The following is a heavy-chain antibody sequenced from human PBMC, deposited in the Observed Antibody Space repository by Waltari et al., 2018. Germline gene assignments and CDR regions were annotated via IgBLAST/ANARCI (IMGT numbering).Heavy chain of an antibody. V-gene: IGHV4-61*02. CDR1: GGSISSGSYY. CDR2: IYTSGST. J-gene: IGHJ4*02. CDR3: ARGSYDSSGYPFDY. D-gene: IGHD3-22*01. Sequence: QVQLQESGPGLVKPSQTLSLTCTVSGGSISSGSYYWSWIRQPAGKGLEWIGRIYTSGSTNYTPSLKSRVTISVDTSKNQFSLKLSSVTAADTAVYYCARGSYDSSGYPFDYWGQGTLVTVSS.